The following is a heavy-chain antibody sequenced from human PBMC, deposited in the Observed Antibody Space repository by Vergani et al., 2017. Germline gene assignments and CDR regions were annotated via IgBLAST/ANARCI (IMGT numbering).Heavy chain of an antibody. D-gene: IGHD3-10*01. V-gene: IGHV3-15*01. CDR1: GFTFSNAW. J-gene: IGHJ4*02. CDR2: IKSKTDGGTT. CDR3: TKGRPKRLWFGELLYGVDY. Sequence: EVQLVESGGGLVKPGGSLRLSCAASGFTFSNAWMSWVRQAPGKGLEWVGRIKSKTDGGTTDYAAPVKGRFTISRDDSKNTLYLQMNSLKTEDTAGYYCTKGRPKRLWFGELLYGVDYWGQGTLVTVSS.